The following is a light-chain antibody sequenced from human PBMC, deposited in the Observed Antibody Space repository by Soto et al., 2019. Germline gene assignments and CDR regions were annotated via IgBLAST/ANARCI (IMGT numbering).Light chain of an antibody. CDR2: GAS. CDR1: QTVNNNY. V-gene: IGKV3-20*01. J-gene: IGKJ1*01. Sequence: ESVLTQPPGPLSVSPGDRVTLSCRASQTVNNNYLAWYQQKPGQAPRLLIYGASTPATGTPARFSGSGSGTHLTLTVSRLEPEDFAVYYCQQYGGSAPWTFVPGTKV. CDR3: QQYGGSAPWT.